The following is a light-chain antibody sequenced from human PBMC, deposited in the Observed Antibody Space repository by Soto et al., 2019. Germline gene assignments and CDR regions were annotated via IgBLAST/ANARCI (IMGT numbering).Light chain of an antibody. CDR1: SSNIGAGYD. CDR2: GNS. Sequence: QSVLTQPPSVSGAPGQRVTISCTGSSSNIGAGYDIHWYQQLPGTAPKLLIYGNSNRPSGVPDRSSGSKSGTSASLAITGLQAEDEADYYCQSHDNSLSGFYVFGTGTKVTVL. J-gene: IGLJ1*01. V-gene: IGLV1-40*01. CDR3: QSHDNSLSGFYV.